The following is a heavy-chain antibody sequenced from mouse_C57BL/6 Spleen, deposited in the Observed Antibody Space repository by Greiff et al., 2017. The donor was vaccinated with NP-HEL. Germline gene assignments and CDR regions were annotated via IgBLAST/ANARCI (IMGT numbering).Heavy chain of an antibody. D-gene: IGHD2-13*01. J-gene: IGHJ3*01. V-gene: IGHV8-12*01. CDR1: GFSLSTSGMG. CDR2: IYWDDDK. Sequence: QVTLKECGPGILQSSQTLSLTCSFSGFSLSTSGMGVSWIRQPSGKGLEWLAHIYWDDDKRYNPSLKSRLTISKDTSRNQVFLKITSVDTADTATYSCARTSGDCPFEFAYWGQGTLVTVSA. CDR3: ARTSGDCPFEFAY.